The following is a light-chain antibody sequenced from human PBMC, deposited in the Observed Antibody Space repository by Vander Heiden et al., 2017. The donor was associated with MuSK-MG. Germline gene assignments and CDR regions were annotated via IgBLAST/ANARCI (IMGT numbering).Light chain of an antibody. Sequence: DILMPQFPHSLPVTPGEPASISCRSSQRLLHTNGNNYLDWYLQKPGQSPQLLIYLGSNRASGVPDRFSGSGSGTDFTLKISRVEADDVGVYYCRQALQTPWTFGQETKVEIK. CDR1: QRLLHTNGNNY. J-gene: IGKJ1*01. CDR2: LGS. V-gene: IGKV2-28*01. CDR3: RQALQTPWT.